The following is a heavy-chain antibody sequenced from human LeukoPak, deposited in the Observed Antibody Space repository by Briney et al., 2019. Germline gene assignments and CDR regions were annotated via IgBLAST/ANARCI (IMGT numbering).Heavy chain of an antibody. V-gene: IGHV3-64*04. CDR3: ARVIAVAGNYYFDY. CDR1: GFIFSSYA. Sequence: GGSLRLSCSASGFIFSSYAMHWVRQAPGKGLEYVSGISFNGGNTYFADSVKGRFTISRDNAKNTLYLQMNSLRAEDTAVYYCARVIAVAGNYYFDYWGQGTLVTVSS. D-gene: IGHD6-19*01. J-gene: IGHJ4*02. CDR2: ISFNGGNT.